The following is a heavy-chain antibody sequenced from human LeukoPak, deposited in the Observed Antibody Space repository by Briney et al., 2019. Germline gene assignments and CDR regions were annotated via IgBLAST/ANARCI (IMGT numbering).Heavy chain of an antibody. D-gene: IGHD3-10*01. V-gene: IGHV1-8*01. CDR1: GYTFTNYD. J-gene: IGHJ4*02. CDR2: MNPNSGNT. CDR3: ARENYYGSGSYYN. Sequence: ASVTVSCKASGYTFTNYDINWVRQATGQGLEWMGWMNPNSGNTGYAQKFQGRVTMTRNTSISTAYMELSSLRSEDTAVYYCARENYYGSGSYYNWGQGTLVTVSS.